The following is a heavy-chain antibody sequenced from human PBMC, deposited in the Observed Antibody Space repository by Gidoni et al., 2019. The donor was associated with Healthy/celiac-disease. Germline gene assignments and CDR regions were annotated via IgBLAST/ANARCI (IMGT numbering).Heavy chain of an antibody. D-gene: IGHD4-17*01. CDR2: IYYSGST. CDR1: GGSISSSSYY. J-gene: IGHJ6*02. Sequence: QLQLQESGPGLVKPSETLSLTCTVSGGSISSSSYYVGWIRQPPGKGLEWIGSIYYSGSTYSNPSLKSRVTISVDTSKNQFSLKLSSVTAADTAVYYCARRDYYGDYPRGYYYYGMDVWGQGTTVTVSS. CDR3: ARRDYYGDYPRGYYYYGMDV. V-gene: IGHV4-39*01.